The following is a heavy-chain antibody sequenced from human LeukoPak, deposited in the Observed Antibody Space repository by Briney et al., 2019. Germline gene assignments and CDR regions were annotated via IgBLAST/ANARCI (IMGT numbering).Heavy chain of an antibody. J-gene: IGHJ4*02. CDR1: GGSISSYY. CDR3: ARGGTNFDY. V-gene: IGHV4-59*01. CDR2: SYYSGSN. Sequence: PSETLSLTCTVSGGSISSYYWSWIRQPPGKGLEWIGYSYYSGSNNYNPSLKSRVTISVDTSTKQFSLKLSSVTAADTAVYYCARGGTNFDYWGQGTLVTVSS. D-gene: IGHD3-16*01.